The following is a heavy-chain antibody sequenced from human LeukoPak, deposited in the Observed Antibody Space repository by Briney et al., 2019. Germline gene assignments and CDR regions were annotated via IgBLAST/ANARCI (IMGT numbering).Heavy chain of an antibody. CDR1: GFDFSAYE. V-gene: IGHV3-23*01. CDR2: ISGSGGST. CDR3: AKDPIVLMVYTSDAFDI. Sequence: GGSLRLSCAASGFDFSAYEMNWVRQAPGKGLEWVSAISGSGGSTYYADSVKGRFTISRDNSKNTLYLQMNSLRAEDTAVYYCAKDPIVLMVYTSDAFDIWGQGTMVAVSS. J-gene: IGHJ3*02. D-gene: IGHD2-8*01.